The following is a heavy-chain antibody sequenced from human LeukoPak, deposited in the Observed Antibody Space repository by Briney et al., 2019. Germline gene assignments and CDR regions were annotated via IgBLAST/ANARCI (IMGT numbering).Heavy chain of an antibody. J-gene: IGHJ4*02. D-gene: IGHD3-3*01. CDR3: ARVGVAGFDY. V-gene: IGHV3-7*03. Sequence: PGGSLRLSCAASGFTIDDYWMSWVRQAPGKGLEWVANIKEDVSDKYYVDSVKGRFTISRGNAKNSLYLQMSRLRAEDTAVYYCARVGVAGFDYWGQGILVTVSS. CDR1: GFTIDDYW. CDR2: IKEDVSDK.